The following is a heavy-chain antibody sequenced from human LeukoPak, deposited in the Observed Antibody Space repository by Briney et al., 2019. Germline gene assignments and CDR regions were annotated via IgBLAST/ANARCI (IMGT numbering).Heavy chain of an antibody. CDR2: INEDGRVT. CDR3: VKDFGGNSDY. V-gene: IGHV3-74*01. D-gene: IGHD4-23*01. Sequence: GGSLRLSCAASRFNVNNYWMHWVRQAPGKGLMWVSRINEDGRVTSYAGSVRGRFTISRDSVENTLHLQMNSLRAEDTAVYYCVKDFGGNSDYWGQGTLVTVSS. CDR1: RFNVNNYW. J-gene: IGHJ4*02.